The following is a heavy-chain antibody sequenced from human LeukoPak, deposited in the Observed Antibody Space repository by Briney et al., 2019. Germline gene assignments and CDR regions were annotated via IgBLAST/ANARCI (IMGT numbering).Heavy chain of an antibody. V-gene: IGHV4-59*01. CDR3: ARSGAAAGYFDY. Sequence: MASETLSLTCTVSGGSISSYYWSWIRQPPGKGLEWIGYIYYSGSTNYNPPLKSRVTISVDTSKNQFSLKLSSVTAADTAVYYCARSGAAAGYFDYWGQGTLVTVSS. D-gene: IGHD6-13*01. CDR2: IYYSGST. J-gene: IGHJ4*02. CDR1: GGSISSYY.